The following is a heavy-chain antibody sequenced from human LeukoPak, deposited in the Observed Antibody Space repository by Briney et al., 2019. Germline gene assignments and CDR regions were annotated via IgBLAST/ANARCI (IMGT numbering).Heavy chain of an antibody. CDR2: IYSSGST. D-gene: IGHD6-6*01. CDR1: GASITSFH. Sequence: SETLSLTCTVSGASITSFHWTWIRQPAGKGLEWIGLIYSSGSTIYNPSLQSRVAMSVDMTKNQLSLKLSTVTAADTAMYYCARKDGDYWGQGTLVTVSS. V-gene: IGHV4-4*07. CDR3: ARKDGDY. J-gene: IGHJ4*02.